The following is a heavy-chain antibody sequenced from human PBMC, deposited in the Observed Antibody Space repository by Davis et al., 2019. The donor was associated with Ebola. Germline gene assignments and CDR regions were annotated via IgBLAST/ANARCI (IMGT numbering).Heavy chain of an antibody. J-gene: IGHJ2*01. D-gene: IGHD6-19*01. V-gene: IGHV4-34*01. CDR1: GGSFSGYY. CDR3: ARAPGQWLGWYFEL. CDR2: INHSGST. Sequence: MPSDTLSLTCAVYGGSFSGYYWSWIRQPPGKGLEWIGEINHSGSTKYNPSLKSRVTISVDTSKNQFSLKLTSVTAAGTAVYYCARAPGQWLGWYFELWGRGTLVTVSS.